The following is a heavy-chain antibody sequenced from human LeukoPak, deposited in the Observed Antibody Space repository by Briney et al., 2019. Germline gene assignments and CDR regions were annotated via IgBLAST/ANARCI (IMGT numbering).Heavy chain of an antibody. CDR2: ISGSGGST. D-gene: IGHD5-18*01. J-gene: IGHJ4*02. CDR1: GFTFSSYS. V-gene: IGHV3-21*01. Sequence: GGSLRLSCAASGFTFSSYSMNWVRQAPGKGLEWVSAISGSGGSTYYADSVKGRFTISRDNAKNSLYLQMNSLRAEDTAVYYCARAAMVTGFDYWGQGTLVTVSS. CDR3: ARAAMVTGFDY.